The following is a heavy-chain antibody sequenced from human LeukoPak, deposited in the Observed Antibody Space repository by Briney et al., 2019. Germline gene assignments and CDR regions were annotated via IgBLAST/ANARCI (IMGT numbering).Heavy chain of an antibody. CDR3: AKTLGVARDYCSSTSCYMWRRDWGIFDY. V-gene: IGHV3-7*03. CDR2: IKQDGSAK. J-gene: IGHJ4*02. CDR1: GFTFSSYW. Sequence: PGGSLRLSCAASGFTFSSYWMSWVRQAPGKGLEWVANIKQDGSAKYYVDSVKGRFTISRDNAKNSLYLQMNSLRAEDTAVYYCAKTLGVARDYCSSTSCYMWRRDWGIFDYWGQGTLVTVSS. D-gene: IGHD2-2*02.